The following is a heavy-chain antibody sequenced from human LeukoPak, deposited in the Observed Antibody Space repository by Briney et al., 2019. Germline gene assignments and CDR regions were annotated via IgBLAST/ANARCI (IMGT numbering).Heavy chain of an antibody. D-gene: IGHD2-15*01. J-gene: IGHJ5*02. CDR1: GGSIRSSYYY. Sequence: PSETLSLTCTVSGGSIRSSYYYWGWIRQPPGKGLEWIGSIYDSGSTYNPSLKSRVTISVDTSMNQFSLKLSFVTTADTAVYYCARALGYCSGGSCTRGYNWFDPWGQGTLVTVPS. V-gene: IGHV4-39*01. CDR3: ARALGYCSGGSCTRGYNWFDP. CDR2: IYDSGST.